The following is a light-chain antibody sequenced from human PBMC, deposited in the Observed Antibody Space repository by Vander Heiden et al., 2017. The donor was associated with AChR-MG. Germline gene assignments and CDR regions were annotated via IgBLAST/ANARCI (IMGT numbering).Light chain of an antibody. CDR1: SSDGGGSNY. Sequence: SALTQPAPAPRSPGQSITISCTATSSDGGGSNYVSWYQQHPGKAPKLMIYEVSNRPAGVCNRFSGSKSGNTASLTISGLQAEDEADYYCGSYTSSSTLVFGGGTKLTVL. V-gene: IGLV2-14*01. CDR3: GSYTSSSTLV. J-gene: IGLJ2*01. CDR2: EVS.